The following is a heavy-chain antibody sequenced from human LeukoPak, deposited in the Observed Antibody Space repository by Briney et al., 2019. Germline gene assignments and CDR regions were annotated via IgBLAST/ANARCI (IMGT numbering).Heavy chain of an antibody. J-gene: IGHJ3*02. D-gene: IGHD1-26*01. CDR1: GFTFSSYN. Sequence: GGSLRLSCAASGFTFSSYNMNWVRQAPGKGLEWVSYISSSTSTIYYADSVKGRFIISRDNAKNSLYLQMNSLRAEDTAVYYCASTHRGGGSYYRDAFDIWGQGTMVTVSS. V-gene: IGHV3-48*01. CDR2: ISSSTSTI. CDR3: ASTHRGGGSYYRDAFDI.